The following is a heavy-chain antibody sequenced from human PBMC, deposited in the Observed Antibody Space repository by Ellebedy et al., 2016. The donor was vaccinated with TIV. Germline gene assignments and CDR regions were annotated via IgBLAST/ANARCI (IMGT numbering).Heavy chain of an antibody. CDR3: AAGWVPAAPLQP. Sequence: MPSETLSLTCTVSGGFISSYYWSWIRQPAGKGLEWIGRIYTSGSTNYNPPLKSRVTMSVDTSKNQFSLKLSSVTAADTAVYYCAAGWVPAAPLQPWGQGTLVTVSS. CDR1: GGFISSYY. V-gene: IGHV4-4*07. D-gene: IGHD2-2*01. J-gene: IGHJ5*02. CDR2: IYTSGST.